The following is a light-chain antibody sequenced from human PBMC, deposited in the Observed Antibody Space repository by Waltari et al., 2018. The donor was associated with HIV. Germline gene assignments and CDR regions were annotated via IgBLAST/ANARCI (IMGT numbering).Light chain of an antibody. V-gene: IGLV2-23*01. CDR2: EGS. CDR3: CSYAGSFVV. CDR1: SSDVGIYNL. J-gene: IGLJ2*01. Sequence: QSALTQPASVSGSPGQSITISCPGTSSDVGIYNLVSWYQQYPCKAPKLMIYEGSKRPSGVSNRFSGSKSGNTASLTISGLQTEDEADYYCCSYAGSFVVFGGGTKLTVL.